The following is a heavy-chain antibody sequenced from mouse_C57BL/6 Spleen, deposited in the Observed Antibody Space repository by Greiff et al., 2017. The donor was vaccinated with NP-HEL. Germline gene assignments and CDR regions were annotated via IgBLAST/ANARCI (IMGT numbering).Heavy chain of an antibody. CDR2: IDPSDGGT. CDR1: GYTFTSYW. V-gene: IGHV1-53*01. J-gene: IGHJ4*01. D-gene: IGHD2-2*01. CDR3: ARSGGYDLYAMDY. Sequence: QVQLQQPGTELVKPGASVKLSCKASGYTFTSYWMHWVKQRPGQGLEWIGNIDPSDGGTNYNEKFKSKATLTVDTSSSTAYMQLSSLTSEDSAVYYCARSGGYDLYAMDYWGQGTSVTVSS.